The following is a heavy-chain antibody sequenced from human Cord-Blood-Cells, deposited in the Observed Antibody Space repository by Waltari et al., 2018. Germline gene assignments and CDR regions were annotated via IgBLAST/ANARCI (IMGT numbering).Heavy chain of an antibody. CDR2: IKQDGSEK. J-gene: IGHJ4*02. V-gene: IGHV3-7*01. CDR1: GSTFSSYW. Sequence: EVQLVESGGGLVQPGGSLRLSCAASGSTFSSYWMSWVRQAPGKGLEWVANIKQDGSEKYYVDSVKGRFTISRDNAKNSLYLQMNSLRAEDTAVYYCARDGDSSSVDYWGQGTLVTVSS. CDR3: ARDGDSSSVDY. D-gene: IGHD6-6*01.